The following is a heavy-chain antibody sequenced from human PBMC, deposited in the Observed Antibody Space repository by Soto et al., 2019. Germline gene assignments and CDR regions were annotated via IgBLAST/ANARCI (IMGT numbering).Heavy chain of an antibody. J-gene: IGHJ6*02. CDR1: GGTFSSYA. V-gene: IGHV1-69*01. CDR3: ASYSPGSGNPYYYYYGIDL. CDR2: IIPIFGTA. D-gene: IGHD3-10*01. Sequence: QVQLVQSGAEVKKPGSSVKVSCKASGGTFSSYAISWVRQAPGQGLEWMGGIIPIFGTANYAQKFQGRVTITADESTSTAYMELSSLRSEDTAVYYCASYSPGSGNPYYYYYGIDLWGQGTTVTVSS.